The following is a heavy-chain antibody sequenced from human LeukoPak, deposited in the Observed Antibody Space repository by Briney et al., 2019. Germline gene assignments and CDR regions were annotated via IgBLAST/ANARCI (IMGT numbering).Heavy chain of an antibody. CDR2: INSDGSST. CDR3: ARGVGYYDILTGYFFDP. D-gene: IGHD3-9*01. V-gene: IGHV3-74*01. Sequence: GGSLGLSCAASGFTFSSYWMHWVRQAPGKGLVWVSRINSDGSSTSYADSVKGRFTISRDNAKNTLYLQMNSLRAEDTAVYYCARGVGYYDILTGYFFDPWGQGTLVTVSS. CDR1: GFTFSSYW. J-gene: IGHJ5*02.